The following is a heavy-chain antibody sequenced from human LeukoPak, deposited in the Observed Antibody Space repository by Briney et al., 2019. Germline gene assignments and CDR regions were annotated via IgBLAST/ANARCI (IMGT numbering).Heavy chain of an antibody. Sequence: GGSLRLSCAASGFTFTSYAMNWVRQAPGKGLEWVSAISGSGVSTFYADSVKGRFTISRDNSKNTLYLQMNSLRAEDTAVYYCAKDGPLVGPYYFDYWGQGTLVTVSS. J-gene: IGHJ4*02. V-gene: IGHV3-23*01. CDR2: ISGSGVST. CDR1: GFTFTSYA. CDR3: AKDGPLVGPYYFDY. D-gene: IGHD1-26*01.